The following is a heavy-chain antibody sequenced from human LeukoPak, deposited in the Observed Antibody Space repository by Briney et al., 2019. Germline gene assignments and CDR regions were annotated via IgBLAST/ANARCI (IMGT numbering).Heavy chain of an antibody. CDR1: GGSISNYY. D-gene: IGHD3-3*01. Sequence: SDTLSLTCTVSGGSISNYYWSWIRQPAGKGLEWIGRIYAGRNADHNPSLKSRVTMSLDSSKNQFSLKLSSVTAADTAVYYCARERRLWSGGYYGMDVWGQGTTVTVSS. J-gene: IGHJ6*02. V-gene: IGHV4-4*07. CDR3: ARERRLWSGGYYGMDV. CDR2: IYAGRNA.